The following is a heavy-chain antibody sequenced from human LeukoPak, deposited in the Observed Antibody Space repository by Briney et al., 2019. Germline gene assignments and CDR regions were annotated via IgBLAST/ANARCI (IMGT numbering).Heavy chain of an antibody. Sequence: GGSLRLSCAASGFTFSDYYMSWIRQAPGKGLEWVSYISSSGSTIYYADSVKGRFTISRDNAKNSLYLQMNSLRAEDTAVYYYARDLYYGSSGYYWAYWGQGTLVTVSS. CDR3: ARDLYYGSSGYYWAY. CDR1: GFTFSDYY. CDR2: ISSSGSTI. D-gene: IGHD3-22*01. J-gene: IGHJ4*02. V-gene: IGHV3-11*01.